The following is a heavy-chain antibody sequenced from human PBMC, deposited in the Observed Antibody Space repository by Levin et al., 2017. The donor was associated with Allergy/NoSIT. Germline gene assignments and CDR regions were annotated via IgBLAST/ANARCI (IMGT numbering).Heavy chain of an antibody. CDR1: GFTFNLYA. CDR3: AKVVGEPSCYYYYYGMGV. V-gene: IGHV3-23*01. Sequence: QSGGSLRLSCAASGFTFNLYAMSWVRQAPGKGLEWVSSITGSGGTTYYADSVRGRFTISRDNSKNTLYVQLNSLRAEDTAVYYCAKVVGEPSCYYYYYGMGVWGQGTTVTVSS. CDR2: ITGSGGTT. D-gene: IGHD3-16*01. J-gene: IGHJ6*02.